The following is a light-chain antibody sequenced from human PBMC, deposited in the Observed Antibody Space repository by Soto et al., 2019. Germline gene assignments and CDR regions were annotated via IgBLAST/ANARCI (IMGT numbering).Light chain of an antibody. Sequence: DIPMTQSPSSLSASVGDRVTITCRASQSISNYLNWYQQKPGKAPNLLIYAASSLQSGVPSRFSGSGSGTDFTLTISSLQPEDFATYYCQQSYSTLWTFGQGTKVEIK. CDR2: AAS. J-gene: IGKJ1*01. CDR3: QQSYSTLWT. CDR1: QSISNY. V-gene: IGKV1-39*01.